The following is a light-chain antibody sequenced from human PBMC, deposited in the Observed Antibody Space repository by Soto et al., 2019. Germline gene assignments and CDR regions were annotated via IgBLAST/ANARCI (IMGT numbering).Light chain of an antibody. V-gene: IGKV1-39*01. CDR3: QQSYSTPET. CDR2: AAS. J-gene: IGKJ1*01. Sequence: DIQMTHSPSSLSASVGDRVTITCRASKSISSYLNWYQQKPGKAPKLLIYAASSLHSGVPSRFSGSGSGTDFTLTISTLQPEDFATYYCQQSYSTPETFGRGTKVNIK. CDR1: KSISSY.